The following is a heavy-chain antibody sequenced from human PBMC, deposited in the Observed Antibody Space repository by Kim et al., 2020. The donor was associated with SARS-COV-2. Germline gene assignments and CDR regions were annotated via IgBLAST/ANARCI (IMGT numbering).Heavy chain of an antibody. Sequence: GGSLRLSCAASGLFVSSTYMSWIRQAPGKGLEGVSVLYVGGTTFHADSVKGRFTTSTDNSKNMLYLQMNSLRAEDTAVYYCARGFGHSWYLDDWGQGTLVTVSS. J-gene: IGHJ4*02. V-gene: IGHV3-53*01. CDR2: LYVGGTT. D-gene: IGHD6-13*01. CDR3: ARGFGHSWYLDD. CDR1: GLFVSSTY.